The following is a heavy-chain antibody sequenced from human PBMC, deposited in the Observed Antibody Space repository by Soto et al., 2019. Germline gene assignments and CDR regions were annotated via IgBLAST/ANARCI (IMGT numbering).Heavy chain of an antibody. CDR1: GFTFSSYA. D-gene: IGHD3-10*01. V-gene: IGHV3-30-3*01. CDR3: ARDPTFGGYYGMDV. CDR2: ISYDGSNK. Sequence: QVQLVESGGGVVQPGRSLRLSCAASGFTFSSYAMHWVRQAPGKGLEWVAVISYDGSNKYYADSVKGRFTISRDNSKNTLYLQMNSLRAEDTAVYYCARDPTFGGYYGMDVCGQGTTVTVAS. J-gene: IGHJ6*02.